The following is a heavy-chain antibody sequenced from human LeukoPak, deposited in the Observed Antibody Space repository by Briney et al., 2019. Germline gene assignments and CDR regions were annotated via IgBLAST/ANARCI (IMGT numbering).Heavy chain of an antibody. D-gene: IGHD6-13*01. Sequence: TSETLSLTCTVSGGSISSHYWAWIRQPSGKGLEWIGYISYTGSTNYNPSLKSRVTISVDTSKNQFSLKLRSVTAADTAVYYCAREGYSSNWYDYWGQGTLVAVSS. CDR1: GGSISSHY. V-gene: IGHV4-59*11. J-gene: IGHJ5*01. CDR2: ISYTGST. CDR3: AREGYSSNWYDY.